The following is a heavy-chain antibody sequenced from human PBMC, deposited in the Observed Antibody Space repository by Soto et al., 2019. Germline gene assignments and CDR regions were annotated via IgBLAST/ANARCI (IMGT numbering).Heavy chain of an antibody. D-gene: IGHD3-10*01. CDR1: GVSITSGGFY. V-gene: IGHV4-31*03. Sequence: LSLTCNVSGVSITSGGFYWNWIRQHPGRGLEWMGNIYYRGSTSYNPSLKSRVSISLDTSKNQFSLRLRLVTVADTAVYYCATLRGAYRFDSCGHGTMVTFYS. CDR3: ATLRGAYRFDS. J-gene: IGHJ4*01. CDR2: IYYRGST.